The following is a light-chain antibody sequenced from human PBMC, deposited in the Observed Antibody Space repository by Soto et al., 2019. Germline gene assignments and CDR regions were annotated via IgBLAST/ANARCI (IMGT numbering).Light chain of an antibody. CDR1: SSDVGAFNY. CDR3: NSYTSNNTYV. CDR2: DVS. J-gene: IGLJ1*01. Sequence: ALTQPASVSGSPGQAITISCSGTSSDVGAFNYVSWYQQHPGKAPKLTIYDVSNRPSGVSNRFSGSKSGNTASLTISGLRAEDEADYYCNSYTSNNTYVFGTGTKVTVL. V-gene: IGLV2-14*03.